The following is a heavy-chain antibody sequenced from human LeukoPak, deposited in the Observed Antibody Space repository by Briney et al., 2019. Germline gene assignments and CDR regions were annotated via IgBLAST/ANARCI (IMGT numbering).Heavy chain of an antibody. CDR2: ISYDGSNK. CDR3: AKGTRDYYYYGMDV. CDR1: GFTFSSYG. Sequence: RRSLRLSCAASGFTFSSYGMHWVRQAPGKGLEWVAVISYDGSNKYYADSVKGRFTISRDNSKNTLYLQMNSLRAEDTAVYYCAKGTRDYYYYGMDVWGQGTTVTVSS. V-gene: IGHV3-30*18. J-gene: IGHJ6*02.